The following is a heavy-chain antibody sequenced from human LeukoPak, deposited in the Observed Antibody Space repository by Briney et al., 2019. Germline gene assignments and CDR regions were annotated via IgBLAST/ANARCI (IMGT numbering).Heavy chain of an antibody. V-gene: IGHV1-18*01. CDR2: ISAYNGNT. CDR1: GYTFTSYG. D-gene: IGHD2-21*02. J-gene: IGHJ3*02. CDR3: ARAILGVTAIGRNAFDI. Sequence: GASEKVSCKASGYTFTSYGISWVRQAPGQGLEWMGWISAYNGNTNYAQKFQGRVTMTTDTSTSTAYMELRSLRSDDTAVYYCARAILGVTAIGRNAFDIWGQGTMVTVSS.